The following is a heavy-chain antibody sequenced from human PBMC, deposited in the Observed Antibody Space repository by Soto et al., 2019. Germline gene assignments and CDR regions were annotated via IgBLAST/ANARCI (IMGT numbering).Heavy chain of an antibody. Sequence: GGSLRLSCAASGFTFNNAWMNWVRQAPGKGLEWVGRIKRKTDGGTTDYAAPVKGRFTISRDDSKNTLYLQMNSLKTEDTAVYYCTTVGYSSGWYDYWGQGTLVTVSS. CDR1: GFTFNNAW. V-gene: IGHV3-15*07. CDR2: IKRKTDGGTT. CDR3: TTVGYSSGWYDY. J-gene: IGHJ4*02. D-gene: IGHD6-19*01.